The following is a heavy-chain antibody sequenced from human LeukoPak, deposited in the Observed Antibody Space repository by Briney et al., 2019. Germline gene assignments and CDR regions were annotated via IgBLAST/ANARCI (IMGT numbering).Heavy chain of an antibody. CDR1: GFTFSTYD. CDR2: ISRSGST. D-gene: IGHD3-9*01. V-gene: IGHV3-23*01. J-gene: IGHJ3*01. CDR3: AKGGYFDFEN. Sequence: GGSLRLSCSASGFTFSTYDMQWVRQAPGMGLEWVSGISRSGSTYYTDSVKGRFTISRDNSKNTLDLQMNSLRAEDTAVYYCAKGGYFDFENWGQGTRVTVSS.